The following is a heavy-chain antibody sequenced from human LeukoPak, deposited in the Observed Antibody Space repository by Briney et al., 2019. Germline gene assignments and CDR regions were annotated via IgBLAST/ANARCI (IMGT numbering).Heavy chain of an antibody. J-gene: IGHJ5*02. Sequence: GASVKVSCKASGYMFTTYAITWVRQAPGQGLEWMGWINPYNGNTNYAQKLQGRVTMTTDTSTSTAYMELRSLTSDDTAVYYCARGYDLLTGYYTPYWFDPWGQGTLVTVSS. D-gene: IGHD3-9*01. CDR3: ARGYDLLTGYYTPYWFDP. CDR2: INPYNGNT. V-gene: IGHV1-18*01. CDR1: GYMFTTYA.